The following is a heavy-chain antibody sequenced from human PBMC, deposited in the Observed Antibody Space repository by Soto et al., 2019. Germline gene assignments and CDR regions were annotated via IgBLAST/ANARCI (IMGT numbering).Heavy chain of an antibody. CDR3: ARHGYDSSGYYNAGFPDY. D-gene: IGHD3-22*01. CDR1: GYSFTSYW. CDR2: IYPGDSDT. J-gene: IGHJ4*02. V-gene: IGHV5-51*01. Sequence: GESLKISCKGSGYSFTSYWIGWVRQMPGKGLEWMGIIYPGDSDTRYSPSFQGQVTISDDKSISTAYLQWSSLKASDTAMYYCARHGYDSSGYYNAGFPDYWGQGTLVTVSS.